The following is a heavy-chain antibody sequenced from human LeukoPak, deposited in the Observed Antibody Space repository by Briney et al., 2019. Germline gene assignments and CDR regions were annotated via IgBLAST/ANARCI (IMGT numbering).Heavy chain of an antibody. CDR3: AKERGYVNWFDP. CDR1: GFTVSSNF. V-gene: IGHV3-53*01. J-gene: IGHJ5*02. D-gene: IGHD3-16*01. Sequence: GGSLRLSCAASGFTVSSNFMSWVRQAPGKGLEWVSVIYGGGSTYYADSVKGRFTISRDNSKNTLYLQMNSLRAEDTAVYYCAKERGYVNWFDPWGQGTLVTVSS. CDR2: IYGGGST.